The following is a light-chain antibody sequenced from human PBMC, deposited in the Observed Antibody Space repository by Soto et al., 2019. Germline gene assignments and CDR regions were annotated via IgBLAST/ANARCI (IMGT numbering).Light chain of an antibody. V-gene: IGKV1-39*01. J-gene: IGKJ5*01. CDR1: QSISSY. CDR3: QQSYSTPIT. Sequence: DIQMTKSPSSLSASVGDRVTITCRASQSISSYLNWYQQKPGKAPNLLIYAASSLQSGVPSRFSGSGSGTDFTLTISSLQPEDFATYYCQQSYSTPITFGQGTRLE. CDR2: AAS.